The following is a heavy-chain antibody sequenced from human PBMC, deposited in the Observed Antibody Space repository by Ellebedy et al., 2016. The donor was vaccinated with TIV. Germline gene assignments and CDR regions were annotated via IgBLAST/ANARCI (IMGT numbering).Heavy chain of an antibody. CDR3: VKGGPTTAYRMFQS. J-gene: IGHJ5*02. CDR1: GFTFSSYG. D-gene: IGHD3-16*01. CDR2: MSSNGGST. Sequence: GESLKISCAASGFTFSSYGMHWVRHAPAGKRLEYVLGMSSNGGSTYYADSVKVRFTISRDNSNNTLYLQMSSLRPEDTGVYYCVKGGPTTAYRMFQSWGQGTLVTVTS. V-gene: IGHV3-64D*06.